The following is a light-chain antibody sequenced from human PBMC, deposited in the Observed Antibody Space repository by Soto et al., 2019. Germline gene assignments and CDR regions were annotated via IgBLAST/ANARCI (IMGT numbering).Light chain of an antibody. Sequence: EIVLTQSPGTLSLSPGERATLSCRASQSVSSSYLAWYQQKPGQAPRLLIYGASSRATGIPDRFSGGGSGTDFTITISRLEPEDFAVYYCEQYGSSPRTFGQGTKVEIK. J-gene: IGKJ1*01. V-gene: IGKV3-20*01. CDR1: QSVSSSY. CDR3: EQYGSSPRT. CDR2: GAS.